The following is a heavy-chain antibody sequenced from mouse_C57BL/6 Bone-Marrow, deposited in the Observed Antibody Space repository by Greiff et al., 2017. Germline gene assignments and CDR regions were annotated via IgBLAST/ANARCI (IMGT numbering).Heavy chain of an antibody. CDR1: GYTFTSYW. V-gene: IGHV1-69*01. J-gene: IGHJ1*03. CDR2: IDPSDSYT. Sequence: QVQLQQSGAELVMPGASVKLSCKASGYTFTSYWMHWVKQRPGQGLEWIGEIDPSDSYTNYNQKFKGKSTLTVDKSSSTAYMQLSSLTSEDSAVYYCARSNYYGSRWYFDVWGTGTTVTVSS. CDR3: ARSNYYGSRWYFDV. D-gene: IGHD1-1*01.